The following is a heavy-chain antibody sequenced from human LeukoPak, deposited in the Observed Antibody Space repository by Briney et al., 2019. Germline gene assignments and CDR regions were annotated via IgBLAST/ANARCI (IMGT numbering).Heavy chain of an antibody. J-gene: IGHJ4*02. CDR3: ARDAYCSSTSCYTSAYFDY. D-gene: IGHD2-2*02. CDR2: INAGNGNT. V-gene: IGHV1-3*01. CDR1: GYTFTSYA. Sequence: ASVKVSCKASGYTFTSYAMHWVRQAPGQGLEWMGWINAGNGNTKYSQKFQGRVTITRDTSASTAYMELSSLRSEDTAVYYCARDAYCSSTSCYTSAYFDYWGQGTLVTVSS.